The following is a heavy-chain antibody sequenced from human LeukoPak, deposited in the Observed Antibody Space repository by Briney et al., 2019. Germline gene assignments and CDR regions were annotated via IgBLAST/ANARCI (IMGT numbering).Heavy chain of an antibody. CDR3: ARDDYYGSGSYWGAFDI. V-gene: IGHV3-21*01. J-gene: IGHJ3*02. Sequence: PGGSLRLSCAASGFTFSSFSMNWVRQAPGKGLEWVSSISSSSSYIYYADSVKGRFTISRDNAKNSLYLQMNSLRAEDTAMYYCARDDYYGSGSYWGAFDIWGQGTMVTVSS. CDR1: GFTFSSFS. CDR2: ISSSSSYI. D-gene: IGHD3-10*01.